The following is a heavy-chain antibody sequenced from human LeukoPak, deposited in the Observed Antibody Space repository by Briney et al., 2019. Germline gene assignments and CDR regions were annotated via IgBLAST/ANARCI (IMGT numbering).Heavy chain of an antibody. CDR3: ARDHTAGDFDY. V-gene: IGHV3-21*01. CDR2: ISSSSSYK. J-gene: IGHJ4*02. Sequence: GGSLRLSCAASGFTFSSYSMNWVRQAPGKGLEWVSSISSSSSYKYYADSVKGRFTISRDNAKNSLYLQMNSLRAEDTAVYYCARDHTAGDFDYWGQGTLVTVSS. D-gene: IGHD5-18*01. CDR1: GFTFSSYS.